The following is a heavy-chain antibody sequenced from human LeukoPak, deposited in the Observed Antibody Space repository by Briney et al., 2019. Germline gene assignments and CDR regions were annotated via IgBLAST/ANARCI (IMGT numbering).Heavy chain of an antibody. CDR1: GFTFSSYS. Sequence: GGSLRLSCAASGFTFSSYSMNWVRQAPGKGLEWVSYISSSGSTIYYADSVKGRFTISRDNAKNSPYLQMNSLRAEDTAVYYCASYLVVVPDWGQGTLVTVSS. J-gene: IGHJ4*02. V-gene: IGHV3-48*01. CDR2: ISSSGSTI. D-gene: IGHD2-2*01. CDR3: ASYLVVVPD.